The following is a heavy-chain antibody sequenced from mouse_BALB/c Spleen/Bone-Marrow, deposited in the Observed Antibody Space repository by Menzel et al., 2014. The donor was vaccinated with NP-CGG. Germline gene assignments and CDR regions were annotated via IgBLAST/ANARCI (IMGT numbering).Heavy chain of an antibody. CDR2: IWSDGST. J-gene: IGHJ4*01. Sequence: QVQLKDSGPGLVAPSQSLSITCTVSGFSLTSYGVHWVRQPPGKGLEWLGVIWSDGSTTYNSALKSRLNINKDNSKGQVFLKMNSRQTDDAAMYYCARGWSPYAMDYWGQGTSVTVSS. V-gene: IGHV2-6*02. D-gene: IGHD1-1*02. CDR3: ARGWSPYAMDY. CDR1: GFSLTSYG.